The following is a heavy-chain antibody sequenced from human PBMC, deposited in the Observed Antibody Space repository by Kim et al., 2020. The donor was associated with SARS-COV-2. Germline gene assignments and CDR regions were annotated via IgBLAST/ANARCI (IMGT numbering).Heavy chain of an antibody. CDR3: ARMVYYYYDYMDV. D-gene: IGHD2-8*01. CDR2: INVYSNNT. Sequence: ASVNVSCKASVYTFNTYCIPWVRQAPGQGLEWMGWINVYSNNTDYEQKFQGRVTMTTDTSTSTVYMELRSLRPADTAVYYCARMVYYYYDYMDVWCKGTT. J-gene: IGHJ6*03. CDR1: VYTFNTYC. V-gene: IGHV1-18*01.